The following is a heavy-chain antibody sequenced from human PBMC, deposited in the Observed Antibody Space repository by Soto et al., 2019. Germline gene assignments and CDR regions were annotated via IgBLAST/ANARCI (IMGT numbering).Heavy chain of an antibody. D-gene: IGHD2-15*01. V-gene: IGHV3-30-3*01. CDR1: RFTFSRYA. J-gene: IGHJ4*02. CDR2: ISYDGSYQ. CDR3: ARDSGYCSTGSCYRYFDY. Sequence: PGGSLRLSCAASRFTFSRYAMHWVRQAPGKGLEWVAVISYDGSYQHYADSVKGRFTISRDNSKNTLYLQMNSLRAEDTAVYYCARDSGYCSTGSCYRYFDYWGQGTLVTVSS.